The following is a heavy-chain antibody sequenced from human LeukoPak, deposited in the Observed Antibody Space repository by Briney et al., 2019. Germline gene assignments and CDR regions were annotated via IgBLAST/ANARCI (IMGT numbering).Heavy chain of an antibody. CDR3: AGLTMIRGVIGF. D-gene: IGHD3-10*01. CDR2: IMHDGSDQ. V-gene: IGHV3-7*01. CDR1: GFSLSTYW. Sequence: GESLSLSCPVSGFSLSTYWMCWVRPPPGTGLEWVANIMHDGSDQYNVDSVKGRFTISRDNAKNSLYRQMDSLRAEDTAVFYCAGLTMIRGVIGFWGQGTRVTVSS. J-gene: IGHJ4*02.